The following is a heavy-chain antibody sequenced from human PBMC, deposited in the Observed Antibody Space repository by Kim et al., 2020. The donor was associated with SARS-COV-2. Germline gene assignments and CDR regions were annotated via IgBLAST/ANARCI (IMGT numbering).Heavy chain of an antibody. Sequence: SVKVSCKASGGTFSSHPINWVRQAPGQGLEWMGRIIPILDIANYAQKFQGRVTITADKSTSTAYMELSSQRSEDTAVYYCASVDTAMDPLDYWGQGTLVTVSS. CDR3: ASVDTAMDPLDY. V-gene: IGHV1-69*02. CDR2: IIPILDIA. D-gene: IGHD5-18*01. J-gene: IGHJ4*02. CDR1: GGTFSSHP.